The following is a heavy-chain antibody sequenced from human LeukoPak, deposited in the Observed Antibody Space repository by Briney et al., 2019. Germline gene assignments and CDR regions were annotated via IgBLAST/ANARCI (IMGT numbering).Heavy chain of an antibody. CDR3: ARDGIVVVVAATEDYYYYYMDV. CDR2: MNPNSGNT. V-gene: IGHV1-8*03. CDR1: GHTFTSYD. D-gene: IGHD2-15*01. Sequence: ASVKVFCKASGHTFTSYDINWVRQATGQGLEWMGWMNPNSGNTGYAQKFQGRVTITRNTSISTAYMELSSLRSEDTAVYYCARDGIVVVVAATEDYYYYYMDVWGKGTTVTVSS. J-gene: IGHJ6*03.